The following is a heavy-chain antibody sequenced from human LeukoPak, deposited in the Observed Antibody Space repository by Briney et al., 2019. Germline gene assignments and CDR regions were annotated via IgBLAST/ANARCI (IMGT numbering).Heavy chain of an antibody. D-gene: IGHD3-22*01. Sequence: SETLSLTCTVSGGSISSYYWSWIRQPPGKGLEYIGYIHYSGSTNYNPSLKSRLTISVDTSKNQFSLKLSSVTAADTAVYYCARHYYGSPGYFYFDYWGPGTLVTVSS. CDR1: GGSISSYY. J-gene: IGHJ4*02. CDR2: IHYSGST. CDR3: ARHYYGSPGYFYFDY. V-gene: IGHV4-59*08.